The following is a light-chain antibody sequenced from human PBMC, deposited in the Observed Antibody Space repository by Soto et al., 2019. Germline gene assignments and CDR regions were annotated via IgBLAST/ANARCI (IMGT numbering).Light chain of an antibody. Sequence: EIVLTQSPGTLSLSPGERATLSCRASQSVSSSYLAWYQQKPGQAPRLLIYGASSRAPGIPDRFSGSGSGTDFTLTISRLEPEDFALYYCQQYGSSLGTFGEGTQVEIK. CDR1: QSVSSSY. CDR3: QQYGSSLGT. V-gene: IGKV3-20*01. CDR2: GAS. J-gene: IGKJ1*01.